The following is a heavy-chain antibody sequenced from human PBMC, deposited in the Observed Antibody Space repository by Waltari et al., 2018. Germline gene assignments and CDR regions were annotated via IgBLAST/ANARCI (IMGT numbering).Heavy chain of an antibody. CDR2: INNDGSST. Sequence: EVQLVESGGGLVQPGGSLRLSCAASGFPFSTYWMNWVRQAPGKGLVWVSRINNDGSSTSYADSVKGRFTISRDNARNTLYLQMSSLRVEDTAVYYCARDYGMDVWGQGTTVTVS. CDR3: ARDYGMDV. J-gene: IGHJ6*02. CDR1: GFPFSTYW. V-gene: IGHV3-74*01.